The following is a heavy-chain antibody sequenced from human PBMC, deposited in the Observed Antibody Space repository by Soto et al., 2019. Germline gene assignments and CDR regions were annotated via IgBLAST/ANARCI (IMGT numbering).Heavy chain of an antibody. J-gene: IGHJ6*02. CDR2: IIPIFGTA. Sequence: QVQLVQSGAEVKKPGSSVKVSCKASGGTFSSYAISWVRQAPGRGLEWMGGIIPIFGTANYAQKFQGRVTXTXGASTSTADTELSSLRSEDTAVYDWARGGQERRMDVWGQGTTVTVSS. D-gene: IGHD1-26*01. V-gene: IGHV1-69*12. CDR3: ARGGQERRMDV. CDR1: GGTFSSYA.